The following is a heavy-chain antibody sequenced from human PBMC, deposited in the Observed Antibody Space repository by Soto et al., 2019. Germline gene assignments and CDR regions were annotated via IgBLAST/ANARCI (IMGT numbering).Heavy chain of an antibody. V-gene: IGHV1-69*08. Sequence: QVQLVQSGAEVKKPGSSVRVSCKASGGNFRSQSISISWVRQAPGQGLEWMGRAIPVLGVANYAQRFQGRVTITADKSTSTVYMELSSLRSQDTAVYYCARDRDVAAAGTVEKNYYYGMDVWGQGTTVTVSS. CDR2: AIPVLGVA. CDR3: ARDRDVAAAGTVEKNYYYGMDV. CDR1: GGNFRSQS. D-gene: IGHD6-13*01. J-gene: IGHJ6*02.